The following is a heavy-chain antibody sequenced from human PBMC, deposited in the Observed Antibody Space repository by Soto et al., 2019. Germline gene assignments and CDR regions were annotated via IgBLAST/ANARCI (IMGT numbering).Heavy chain of an antibody. CDR2: TYYRAKWNT. CDR3: ARGKHSTFDI. Sequence: QVQLQQSGPGLVKPSQTLSLTCAISGDSVSTNGVAWTWIRLSPSRGLEWLGRTYYRAKWNTDYALSVKGRITINPDTSKNQFSLQRNSVTPEDTAVYYCARGKHSTFDIWGQGTMVAVSS. D-gene: IGHD6-13*01. V-gene: IGHV6-1*01. CDR1: GDSVSTNGVA. J-gene: IGHJ3*02.